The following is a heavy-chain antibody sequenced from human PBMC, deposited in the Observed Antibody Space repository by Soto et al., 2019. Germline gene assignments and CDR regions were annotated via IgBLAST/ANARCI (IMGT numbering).Heavy chain of an antibody. CDR2: MNPNSGNT. J-gene: IGHJ3*02. D-gene: IGHD2-15*01. Sequence: ASVKVSCKASGYTFTSYDINWVRQATGQGLEWMGWMNPNSGNTGYAQKFQGRVTMTRNTSISTAYMELSSLRSEDTAVYYCARGPRYCSGGSCYPAAFDIWGQGTMVTVSS. CDR3: ARGPRYCSGGSCYPAAFDI. CDR1: GYTFTSYD. V-gene: IGHV1-8*01.